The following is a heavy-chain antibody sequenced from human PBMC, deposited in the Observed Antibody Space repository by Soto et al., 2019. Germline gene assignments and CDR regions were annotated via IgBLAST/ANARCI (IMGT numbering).Heavy chain of an antibody. CDR2: IFSNDEK. CDR1: GFSLSNARMG. J-gene: IGHJ6*02. CDR3: VHVVFYVFGIRGMDV. Sequence: QVTLKESGPVLVKPTETLTLTCTVSGFSLSNARMGVSWIRQPPGKALEWLAHIFSNDEKSYSTSLKSRLTISKDTNKSQMDLNRTHMHPVDIATYYCVHVVFYVFGIRGMDVWGQVTPVTVSS. V-gene: IGHV2-26*01. D-gene: IGHD3-10*01.